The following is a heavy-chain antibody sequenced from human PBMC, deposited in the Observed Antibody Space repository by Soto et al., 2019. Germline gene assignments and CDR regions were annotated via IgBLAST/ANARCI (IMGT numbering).Heavy chain of an antibody. D-gene: IGHD5-18*01. CDR2: IYHSGST. J-gene: IGHJ6*02. Sequence: SETLSLTCAVSGGSISSSNWWSWVRQPPGKGLEWIGEIYHSGSTNYNPSLKSRVTISVDKSKNQFSLKLSSATAADTAVYYCARVPPGDSYGFYYYGMDVWGQGTTVTVSS. V-gene: IGHV4-4*02. CDR1: GGSISSSNW. CDR3: ARVPPGDSYGFYYYGMDV.